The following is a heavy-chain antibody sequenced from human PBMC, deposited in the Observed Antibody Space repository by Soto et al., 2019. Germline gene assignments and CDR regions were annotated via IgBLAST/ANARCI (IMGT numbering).Heavy chain of an antibody. CDR2: ISNDGSNP. CDR3: ARTGYDRSGYFVEYYFDY. V-gene: IGHV3-30-3*01. Sequence: LRLSCAASGFTFSKYSMHWVRQARGTGLEWVAVISNDGSNPYYADSVKGRFTISRDNSKNTLYLQMNSLREEDTAVYYCARTGYDRSGYFVEYYFDYWGQGTLVTVSS. D-gene: IGHD3-22*01. CDR1: GFTFSKYS. J-gene: IGHJ4*02.